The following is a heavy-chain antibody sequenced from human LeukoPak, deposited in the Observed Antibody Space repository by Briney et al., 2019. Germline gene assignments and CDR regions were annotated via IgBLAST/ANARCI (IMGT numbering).Heavy chain of an antibody. J-gene: IGHJ3*02. Sequence: KVSCKGSGYTFTNYWIGWVRQMPGKGLEYMGIIYPRDSDTRYSPSFEGQVTISADKSISTAYLQWSSLKASDTAMYFCARKFCSSTTCYVAFDMWGQGTMVTVSS. D-gene: IGHD2-2*01. V-gene: IGHV5-51*01. CDR2: IYPRDSDT. CDR3: ARKFCSSTTCYVAFDM. CDR1: GYTFTNYW.